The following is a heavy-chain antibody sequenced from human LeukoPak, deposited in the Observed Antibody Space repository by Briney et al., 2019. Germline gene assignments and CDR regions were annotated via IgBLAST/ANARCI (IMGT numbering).Heavy chain of an antibody. V-gene: IGHV4-31*03. Sequence: PSETLSLTCTVSGGSISSGGYYWSWIRQHPGKGLEWIGYIYYSGSTYYNPSLKSRVTISVDTSKNQFSLKLSSVTAADTAVYYGARDCYRSTSCYTNWGQGTMVTVSS. CDR2: IYYSGST. CDR3: ARDCYRSTSCYTN. CDR1: GGSISSGGYY. D-gene: IGHD2-2*02. J-gene: IGHJ3*01.